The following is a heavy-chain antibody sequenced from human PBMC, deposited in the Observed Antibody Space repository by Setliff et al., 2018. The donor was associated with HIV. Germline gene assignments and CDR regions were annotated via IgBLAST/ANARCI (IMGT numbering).Heavy chain of an antibody. CDR3: ARHRGGIAARPNYYYYYYYMDV. CDR1: GGSISSYY. J-gene: IGHJ6*03. V-gene: IGHV4-59*08. Sequence: PSETLSLTCTVSGGSISSYYWSWIRQPPGKGLEWIGYIYYSGSTNYNPSLKSRVTISVDTSKNQFSLKLSSVTAADTAVYYCARHRGGIAARPNYYYYYYYMDVWGKGTTVTVSS. D-gene: IGHD6-6*01. CDR2: IYYSGST.